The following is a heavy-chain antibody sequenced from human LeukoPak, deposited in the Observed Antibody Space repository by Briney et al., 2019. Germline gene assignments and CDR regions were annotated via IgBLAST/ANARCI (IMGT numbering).Heavy chain of an antibody. Sequence: SETLSLTCTVSDGSITNYDWSWVRQPPGKGLEFIGHVHYSGTADYNPSLKSRVTISVDTSKNQFSLKLSSVTAADTAVYYCARQRFLEYQNYYMDVWGKGTTVTVSS. J-gene: IGHJ6*03. D-gene: IGHD3-3*01. CDR1: DGSITNYD. CDR2: VHYSGTA. V-gene: IGHV4-59*08. CDR3: ARQRFLEYQNYYMDV.